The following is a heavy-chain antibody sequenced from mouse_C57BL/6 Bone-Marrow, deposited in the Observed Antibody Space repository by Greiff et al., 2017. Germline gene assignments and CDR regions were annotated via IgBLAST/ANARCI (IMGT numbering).Heavy chain of an antibody. J-gene: IGHJ4*01. CDR1: GFTFSSYT. CDR2: ISGGGGNT. CDR3: ARHHRGAMDY. V-gene: IGHV5-9*01. Sequence: EVKVVESGGGLVKPGGSLKLSCAASGFTFSSYTMSWVRQTPEKRLEWVATISGGGGNTYYPDSVKGRFTISRDNAKNTLYLQMSSLRSEDTALYYCARHHRGAMDYWGQGTSVTVSS.